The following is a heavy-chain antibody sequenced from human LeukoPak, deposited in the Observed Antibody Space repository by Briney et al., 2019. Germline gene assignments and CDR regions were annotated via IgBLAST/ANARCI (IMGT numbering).Heavy chain of an antibody. J-gene: IGHJ6*03. CDR1: GYTFTGYY. CDR3: AYQKEYYYYMDV. Sequence: VASVKVSCKASGYTFTGYYMHWVRQAPGQGLEWMGWINPNSGGTNYAQKFQGRATMTRDTSISTAYMELSRLRSDDTAVYYCAYQKEYYYYMDVWGKGTTVTVSS. V-gene: IGHV1-2*02. CDR2: INPNSGGT.